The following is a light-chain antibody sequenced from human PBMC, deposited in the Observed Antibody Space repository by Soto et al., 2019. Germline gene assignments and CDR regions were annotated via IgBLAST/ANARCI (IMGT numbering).Light chain of an antibody. CDR2: DVR. V-gene: IGLV2-14*01. CDR1: SSDVGGYNY. CDR3: TSYTSSSTLYV. Sequence: QSALTQPASVSGSPGQSITISCTGTSSDVGGYNYVSWYQQHPGKAPKLMIYDVRNRASGASNRVSGSKSGNTASLTISGRQAEDEADYYCTSYTSSSTLYVFGTGTKLTVL. J-gene: IGLJ1*01.